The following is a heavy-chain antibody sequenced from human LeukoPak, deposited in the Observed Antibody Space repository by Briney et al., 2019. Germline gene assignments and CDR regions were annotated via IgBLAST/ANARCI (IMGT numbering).Heavy chain of an antibody. Sequence: GGSLRLSCATSGFTFSTYWMSWVRQAPGKGLEWVAHIRQDGSDEYYVDSVKGRFTISRDNAKNSLYLQMNSLRAEDTAVYYCARDAASGNNWFGPCGQGTLVTVSS. V-gene: IGHV3-7*01. CDR1: GFTFSTYW. J-gene: IGHJ5*02. CDR3: ARDAASGNNWFGP. CDR2: IRQDGSDE. D-gene: IGHD3-3*01.